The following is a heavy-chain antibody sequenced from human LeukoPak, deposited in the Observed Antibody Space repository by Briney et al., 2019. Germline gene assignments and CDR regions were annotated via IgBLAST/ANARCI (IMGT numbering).Heavy chain of an antibody. J-gene: IGHJ3*02. CDR3: ARGNTGIVVADDAFDI. D-gene: IGHD2-2*01. CDR1: GFTFTSYS. CDR2: ISSSGSTI. V-gene: IGHV3-48*04. Sequence: GGSLRLSCAASGFTFTSYSMNWVRQAPGKGLEWVSYISSSGSTIYYADSVKGRFTISRDNAKNSLYLQMNSLRAEDTAVYYCARGNTGIVVADDAFDIWGQGTMVTVSS.